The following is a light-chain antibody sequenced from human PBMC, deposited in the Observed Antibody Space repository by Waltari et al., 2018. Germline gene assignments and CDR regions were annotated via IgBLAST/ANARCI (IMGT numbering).Light chain of an antibody. CDR1: QGIRSY. Sequence: AIRMTQSTSSLSASTGDRVTITCRARQGIRSYLVWYQQKTGKAPNLLIYSASTLQSGVPSMFSGSESETDFALTISCLQSEDFATYYCQQYYTYPLTFDAGTKVEIK. V-gene: IGKV1-8*01. J-gene: IGKJ4*01. CDR3: QQYYTYPLT. CDR2: SAS.